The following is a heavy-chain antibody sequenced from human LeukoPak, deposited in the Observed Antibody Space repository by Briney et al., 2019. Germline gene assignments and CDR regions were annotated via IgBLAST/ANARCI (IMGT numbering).Heavy chain of an antibody. CDR2: MNPNSGNT. J-gene: IGHJ5*02. V-gene: IGHV1-8*01. Sequence: ASVKVSCKASGYTFTSYDINWVRQSTGQGLEWMGWMNPNSGNTGYAQKFQGRVTMTRNTSISTAYMELSSLRSEDTAVYYCARDVDTAIVTEGAWGQGTLVTVSS. CDR3: ARDVDTAIVTEGA. CDR1: GYTFTSYD. D-gene: IGHD5-18*01.